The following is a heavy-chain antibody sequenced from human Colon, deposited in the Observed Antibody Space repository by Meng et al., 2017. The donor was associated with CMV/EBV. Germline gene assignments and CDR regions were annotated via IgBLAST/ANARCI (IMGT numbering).Heavy chain of an antibody. CDR2: IYYSGTT. CDR1: GASINSADYY. Sequence: SETLSLTCTVSGASINSADYYWNWIRQAPGKGLEWIGHIYYSGTTYYNPSLKSRVSISVDMSRNQFSLNMNFLTAADTVVYYCARRMKYFYEPNWFDPWGQGTLVTVSS. D-gene: IGHD3-9*01. V-gene: IGHV4-30-4*01. CDR3: ARRMKYFYEPNWFDP. J-gene: IGHJ5*02.